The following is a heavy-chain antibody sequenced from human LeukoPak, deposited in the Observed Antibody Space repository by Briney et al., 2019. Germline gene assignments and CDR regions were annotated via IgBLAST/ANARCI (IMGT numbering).Heavy chain of an antibody. D-gene: IGHD4-23*01. CDR2: ISYDGSNK. J-gene: IGHJ4*02. Sequence: PGGSLRLSCAASGFTFSNYAMHWVRQAPGKGLECVAVISYDGSNKYYADSVKGRFTISRDNSKNTLYLQMNSLRAEDTAVYYCARETTVDRYFDHWGQGTLVTVS. V-gene: IGHV3-30-3*01. CDR3: ARETTVDRYFDH. CDR1: GFTFSNYA.